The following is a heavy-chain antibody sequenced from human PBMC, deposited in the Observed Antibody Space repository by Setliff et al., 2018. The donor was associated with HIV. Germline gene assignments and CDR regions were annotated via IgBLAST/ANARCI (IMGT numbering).Heavy chain of an antibody. CDR3: ARGPPFAY. V-gene: IGHV4-39*07. CDR2: IAYSGTTMYT. J-gene: IGHJ4*02. CDR1: GGSFIGSSFQ. Sequence: SETLSLTCTVSGGSFIGSSFQSTWIRQTHGKGLEWMADIAYSGTTMYTNYNPSLESRVIISEDTSRDQFFLKLTSVTADDTGIYYCARGPPFAYWGQGLLVTVPS.